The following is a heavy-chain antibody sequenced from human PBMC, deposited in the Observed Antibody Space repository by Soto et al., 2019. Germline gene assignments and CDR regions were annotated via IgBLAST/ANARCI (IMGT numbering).Heavy chain of an antibody. CDR3: AKVVVAATRHTDFDS. CDR1: GGSINSNNYD. V-gene: IGHV4-39*02. J-gene: IGHJ4*02. D-gene: IGHD2-15*01. CDR2: IYYDGST. Sequence: SETLSLTCTVSGGSINSNNYDWAWIRQPPGKGLAWIASIYYDGSTYYNPSLKSRVSISVDTSKNHFSLKLSSATAADTAVYYCAKVVVAATRHTDFDSWGQGTLVTVSS.